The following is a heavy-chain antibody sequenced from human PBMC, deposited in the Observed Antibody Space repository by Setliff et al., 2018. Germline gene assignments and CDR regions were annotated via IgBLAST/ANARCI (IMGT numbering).Heavy chain of an antibody. D-gene: IGHD2-15*01. J-gene: IGHJ4*01. CDR3: VRPGGTTVVARHFDY. Sequence: SETLSLTCSVSGASITSGGFYWTWIRQPAGKGLEWIGHISPSGSTTYNPSVKSRVTISLDTSKNHFSLKLDSVTAADTALYYCVRPGGTTVVARHFDYWGSGILVTVSS. CDR1: GASITSGGFY. CDR2: ISPSGST. V-gene: IGHV4-61*09.